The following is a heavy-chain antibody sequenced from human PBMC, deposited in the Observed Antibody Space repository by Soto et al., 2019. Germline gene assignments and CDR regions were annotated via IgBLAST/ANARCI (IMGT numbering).Heavy chain of an antibody. V-gene: IGHV3-23*01. D-gene: IGHD3-22*01. Sequence: GGSLRLSWAASGFPFSNYAMPLVRHVLGKGMEWVSALSGSGVSTYYADSVMGRFTISRDNSKNTVYLQMNSLRAEDTAVYYCAKIESRFFYDSTRYYPFDYWGQGTLVTVSS. CDR2: LSGSGVST. CDR1: GFPFSNYA. CDR3: AKIESRFFYDSTRYYPFDY. J-gene: IGHJ4*02.